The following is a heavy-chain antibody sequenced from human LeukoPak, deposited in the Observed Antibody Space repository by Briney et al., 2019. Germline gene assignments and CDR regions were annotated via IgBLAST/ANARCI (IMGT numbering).Heavy chain of an antibody. D-gene: IGHD2-21*02. V-gene: IGHV3-23*01. CDR1: GFTFSSYA. J-gene: IGHJ5*02. Sequence: GGSLRLSCAASGFTFSSYAMSWVRQAPGKGLEWVSAISGSGGSTYYADSVRGRFTISRDNPKNTLYLQMNSLRAEDTAVYYCAKDEVVVTAIRFNWFDPWGQGTLVTVSS. CDR2: ISGSGGST. CDR3: AKDEVVVTAIRFNWFDP.